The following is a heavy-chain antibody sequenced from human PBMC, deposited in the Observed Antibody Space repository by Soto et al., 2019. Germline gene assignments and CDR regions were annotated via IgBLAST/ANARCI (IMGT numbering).Heavy chain of an antibody. Sequence: ASVKVSCKASGYTFTSYGISWVRQAPGQGPEWMGWISAYNGNTNYAQKLQGRVTMTTDTSTSTAYMELRSLRSDDTAVYYCARAPYYDFWSGYDTGWFDPWGQGTLVTVSS. CDR1: GYTFTSYG. D-gene: IGHD3-3*01. V-gene: IGHV1-18*01. CDR2: ISAYNGNT. J-gene: IGHJ5*02. CDR3: ARAPYYDFWSGYDTGWFDP.